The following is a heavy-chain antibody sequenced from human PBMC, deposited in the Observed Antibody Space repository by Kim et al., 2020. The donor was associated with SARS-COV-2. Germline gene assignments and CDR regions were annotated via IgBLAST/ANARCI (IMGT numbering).Heavy chain of an antibody. D-gene: IGHD2-21*02. Sequence: GGSLRLSCAASGFSISNFWMSWVRQAPGKGLGWVANIKPEGTEKYYVDSVMGRFTISRDNAKNSLFLQMNSLRAEDTAVYYCATSPHRGDRAHYWGQGTLVTVSS. V-gene: IGHV3-7*01. CDR1: GFSISNFW. CDR2: IKPEGTEK. CDR3: ATSPHRGDRAHY. J-gene: IGHJ4*02.